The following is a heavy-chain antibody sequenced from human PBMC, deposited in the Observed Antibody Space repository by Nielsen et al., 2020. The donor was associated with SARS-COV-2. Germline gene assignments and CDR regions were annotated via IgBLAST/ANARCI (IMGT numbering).Heavy chain of an antibody. V-gene: IGHV3-7*05. CDR3: ARVTDSSGYYYAYNWFDP. J-gene: IGHJ5*02. Sequence: GESLKISCAASGFTFSSYWMSWVRQAPGKGLEWVANIKHDGSEKYYVDSVKGRFTISRDNAKNSLYLQMNSLRAEDTAVYYCARVTDSSGYYYAYNWFDPWGQGTLVTVSS. CDR1: GFTFSSYW. D-gene: IGHD3-22*01. CDR2: IKHDGSEK.